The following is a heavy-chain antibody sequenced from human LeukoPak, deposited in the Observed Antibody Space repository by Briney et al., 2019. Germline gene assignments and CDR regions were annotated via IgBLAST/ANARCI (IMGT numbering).Heavy chain of an antibody. Sequence: GGSLRLSCAASGFTFSSYSMNWVRQAPGKGLEWVSSISSSSYIYYADSVKGRFTISRDNAKNSLYLQMNSLRAEDTAVYYCARVGATADFDYWGQGTLVTVSS. V-gene: IGHV3-21*01. D-gene: IGHD1-26*01. CDR2: ISSSSYI. CDR3: ARVGATADFDY. J-gene: IGHJ4*02. CDR1: GFTFSSYS.